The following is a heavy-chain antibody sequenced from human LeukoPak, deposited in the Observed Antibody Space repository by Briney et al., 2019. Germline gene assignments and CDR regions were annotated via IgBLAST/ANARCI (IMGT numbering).Heavy chain of an antibody. D-gene: IGHD5-18*01. CDR3: ARDRYGYFAPDY. J-gene: IGHJ4*02. Sequence: GGSLRLSCAASGFTFSSYSMNWVRQAPGKGLEWVSYISSSSSPIYFADSAKGRFTISRDNAKNSLYLQMNSLRAEDTAVYYCARDRYGYFAPDYWGQGTLVTVSS. CDR2: ISSSSSPI. CDR1: GFTFSSYS. V-gene: IGHV3-48*01.